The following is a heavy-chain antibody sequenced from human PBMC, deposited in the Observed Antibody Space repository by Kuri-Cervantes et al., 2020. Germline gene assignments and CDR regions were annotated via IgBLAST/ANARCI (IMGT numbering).Heavy chain of an antibody. J-gene: IGHJ3*02. CDR1: GFTFSSYG. V-gene: IGHV3-30*03. CDR3: ARDNPRWVYRDAFDI. D-gene: IGHD3-16*02. CDR2: ISYDGSNK. Sequence: GESLKISCAASGFTFSSYGMHWVRQAPGKGLEWVAVISYDGSNKYYADSVKGRFTISRDNSKNTLYLQMNSLRDEDTAVYYCARDNPRWVYRDAFDIWGQGTMVTVSS.